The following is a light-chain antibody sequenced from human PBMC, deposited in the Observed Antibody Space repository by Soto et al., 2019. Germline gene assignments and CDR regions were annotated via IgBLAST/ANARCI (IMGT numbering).Light chain of an antibody. Sequence: IVLRQSPGTLSLSPGERLSLSFRTSQSLSTRSLAWYQQKPGQAPSLLIYEASTRAPGTPDRFSGSGSGTDFTLTVSRLEPEDFAVYYCQQYGRSVGFGQGTKVDTK. V-gene: IGKV3-20*01. CDR3: QQYGRSVG. J-gene: IGKJ1*01. CDR2: EAS. CDR1: QSLSTRS.